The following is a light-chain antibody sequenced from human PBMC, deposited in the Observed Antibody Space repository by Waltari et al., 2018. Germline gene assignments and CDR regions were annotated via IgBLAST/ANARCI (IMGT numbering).Light chain of an antibody. CDR1: QSISSW. J-gene: IGKJ4*01. CDR3: QQYHSYSLT. Sequence: DIQMTQSPSTLSASVGDRVTTTCRASQSISSWLAWYQQKPGKAPKLLNYKASTLESGVPSRFSGSGSGTEFTLTISSLQPDDFATYYCQQYHSYSLTFGGGTKVEIK. CDR2: KAS. V-gene: IGKV1-5*03.